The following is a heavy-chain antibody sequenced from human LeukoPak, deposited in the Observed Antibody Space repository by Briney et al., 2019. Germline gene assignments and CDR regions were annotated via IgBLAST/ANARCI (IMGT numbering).Heavy chain of an antibody. CDR2: INPNSGGT. D-gene: IGHD3-22*01. J-gene: IGHJ4*02. CDR1: GCTFTGYY. Sequence: ASVTVSCKASGCTFTGYYMHWVRQATGQGLEWMGWINPNSGGTNYAQKFQGRVTMTRDTSISTAYMELSRLRSDDTAVYYCARAEGGYDSSGYTVDYWGQGTLVTVSS. V-gene: IGHV1-2*02. CDR3: ARAEGGYDSSGYTVDY.